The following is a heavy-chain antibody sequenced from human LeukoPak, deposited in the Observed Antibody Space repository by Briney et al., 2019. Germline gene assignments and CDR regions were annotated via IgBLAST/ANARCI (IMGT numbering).Heavy chain of an antibody. CDR2: IRYNGNNQ. D-gene: IGHD4/OR15-4a*01. J-gene: IGHJ4*02. Sequence: WGSLRLSCAASGFAFNNYGMHWVRQAPGKGLECVAFIRYNGNNQYYADSVKGRFTISRDNSKNTLYLQMNSLRAEDTAVYYCARRAGAYSHPYDYWGQGTLVTVSS. V-gene: IGHV3-30*02. CDR3: ARRAGAYSHPYDY. CDR1: GFAFNNYG.